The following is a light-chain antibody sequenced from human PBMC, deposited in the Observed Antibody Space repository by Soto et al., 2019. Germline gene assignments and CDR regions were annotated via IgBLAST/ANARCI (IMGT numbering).Light chain of an antibody. CDR3: CSYAGGYTWV. CDR1: SSDVGGHNY. Sequence: QSVLTQPRSVSGSPGQSVTISCTGTSSDVGGHNYVSWYQHHPGKAPKLMIHDVSKRPSGVPYRFSGSKSGNTASLTISGLQAEDEADYYCCSYAGGYTWVFGGGTKLTVL. CDR2: DVS. V-gene: IGLV2-11*01. J-gene: IGLJ2*01.